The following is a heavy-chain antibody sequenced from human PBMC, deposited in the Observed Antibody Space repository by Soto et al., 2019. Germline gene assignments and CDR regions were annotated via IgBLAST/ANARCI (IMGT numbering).Heavy chain of an antibody. CDR3: ARLEGLATISYYFDF. CDR2: IYFRGNN. D-gene: IGHD3-9*01. J-gene: IGHJ4*02. V-gene: IGHV4-39*01. Sequence: QLQLQESGPGLVKPSETLSLTCSVSGDSINSDKYYWGWIRQPPGKGLEWIGSIYFRGNNYYNPSLPPRVTISLDKSKSQFSLMLNSVTAADSAVYFCARLEGLATISYYFDFWGQGALVTVSS. CDR1: GDSINSDKYY.